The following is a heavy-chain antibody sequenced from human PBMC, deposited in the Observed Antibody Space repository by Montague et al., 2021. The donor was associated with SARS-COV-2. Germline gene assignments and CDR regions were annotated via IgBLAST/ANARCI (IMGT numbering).Heavy chain of an antibody. CDR1: GGSISSGSYY. J-gene: IGHJ4*02. CDR2: IYTSGXT. V-gene: IGHV4-61*02. CDR3: ARESLHLTGYYNDYFDY. D-gene: IGHD3-9*01. Sequence: TLSLTCTVSGGSISSGSYYWNWIRQPSRKGLEWIGRIYTSGXTXYXXXXKXRVTISVDTSKNQFSLKLSSVTAADTAVYYCARESLHLTGYYNDYFDYWGQGTLVTVSS.